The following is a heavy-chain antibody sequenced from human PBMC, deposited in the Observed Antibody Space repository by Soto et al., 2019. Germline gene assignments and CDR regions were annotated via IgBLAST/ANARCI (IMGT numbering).Heavy chain of an antibody. J-gene: IGHJ4*01. V-gene: IGHV1-69*13. CDR1: GGTFSSYA. Sequence: SVKVSCKASGGTFSSYAISWVRQAPGQGLEWMGGIIPIFGTANYAQKFQGKVTITADESTSTAYMELSSLRSEDTAVYYCARDLSYCGGDCYSGRYYFDYWG. D-gene: IGHD2-21*02. CDR2: IIPIFGTA. CDR3: ARDLSYCGGDCYSGRYYFDY.